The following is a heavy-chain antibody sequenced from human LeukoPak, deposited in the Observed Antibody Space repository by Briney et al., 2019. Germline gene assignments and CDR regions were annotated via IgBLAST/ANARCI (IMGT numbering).Heavy chain of an antibody. CDR3: ARSGTYHYSSTHDY. V-gene: IGHV4-34*01. J-gene: IGHJ4*02. CDR1: GSSFNNFY. D-gene: IGHD2-2*01. CDR2: INHSGST. Sequence: PSETLSLTCAVYGSSFNNFYWSWIRQSPGRGLEWIGEINHSGSTTYNPSLKSRVTILLDTSKNQFSLKVNSMTAADTAVYYCARSGTYHYSSTHDYWGQGTLITVSS.